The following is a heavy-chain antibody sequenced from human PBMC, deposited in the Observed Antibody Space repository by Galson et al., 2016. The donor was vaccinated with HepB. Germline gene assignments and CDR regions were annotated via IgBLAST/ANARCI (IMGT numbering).Heavy chain of an antibody. CDR1: GYTFTNYA. J-gene: IGHJ6*02. Sequence: SVKVSCKASGYTFTNYAIAWVRQAPGQGLEWMGWLSAQNGNTHYSESLQGRLTLTRDISTSTVYMELSSLKSDDTAVYYCAKASTGVYFYYGMDVWGQGTTVTVSS. CDR2: LSAQNGNT. CDR3: AKASTGVYFYYGMDV. V-gene: IGHV1-18*01. D-gene: IGHD2-2*01.